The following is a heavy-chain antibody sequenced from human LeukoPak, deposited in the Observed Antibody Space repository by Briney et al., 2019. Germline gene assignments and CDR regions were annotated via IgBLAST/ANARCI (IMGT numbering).Heavy chain of an antibody. CDR2: IFDNGTT. CDR3: ARVIKYYYDTTHYYDWFDP. Sequence: SETLSLSCTVSGGSISSNSYYWGWIRQPPGKAMECIGSIFDNGTTKYNPSLKSRVTISLDPSRRQFSLRLSSVTAAETAIYYCARVIKYYYDTTHYYDWFDPWGQGTLVPVSS. J-gene: IGHJ5*02. CDR1: GGSISSNSYY. D-gene: IGHD3-22*01. V-gene: IGHV4-39*07.